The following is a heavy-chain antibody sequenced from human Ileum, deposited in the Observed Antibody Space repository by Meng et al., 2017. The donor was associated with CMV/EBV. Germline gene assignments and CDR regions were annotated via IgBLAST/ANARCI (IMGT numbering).Heavy chain of an antibody. CDR1: GFIFENCA. Sequence: EVEVLACGGGLVQPGGSLRLSCVACGFIFENCAMLWVRQAPGKGLEWVSTIDYHDVINKHYADTVSVRLTISRYNSKITVLLQKNSLGAEDTALCYCATSIASHFDYWGHGTLVTVSS. CDR2: IDYHDVINK. V-gene: IGHV3-23*01. J-gene: IGHJ4*01. CDR3: ATSIASHFDY.